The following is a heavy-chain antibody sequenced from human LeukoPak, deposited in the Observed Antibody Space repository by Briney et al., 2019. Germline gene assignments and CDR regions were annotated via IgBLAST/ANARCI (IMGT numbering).Heavy chain of an antibody. D-gene: IGHD3-10*01. CDR1: GGSFSGYY. CDR2: INHSGST. CDR3: ARLRRMVRGVITYYYYYMDV. V-gene: IGHV4-34*01. Sequence: SETLSLTCAVYGGSFSGYYWSWIRQPPGKGLEWIGEINHSGSTNYNPSLKSRVTISVDTSKNQFSLKLSSVTAADTAVYYCARLRRMVRGVITYYYYYMDVWGKGTTVTISS. J-gene: IGHJ6*03.